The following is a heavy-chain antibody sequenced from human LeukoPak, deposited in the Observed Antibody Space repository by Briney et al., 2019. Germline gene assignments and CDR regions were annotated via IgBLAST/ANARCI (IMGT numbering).Heavy chain of an antibody. CDR1: GFTFSSYW. Sequence: PGGSLRLSCAASGFTFSSYWMSWGRQAPGKGLEWVADIKQDGSEKYYVDSVKGRFTISRDNAKNSLYLQMNSLRAEDTAVYYCAREGRKDYGDFFDYWGQGTLVTVSS. CDR2: IKQDGSEK. D-gene: IGHD4-17*01. V-gene: IGHV3-7*01. CDR3: AREGRKDYGDFFDY. J-gene: IGHJ4*02.